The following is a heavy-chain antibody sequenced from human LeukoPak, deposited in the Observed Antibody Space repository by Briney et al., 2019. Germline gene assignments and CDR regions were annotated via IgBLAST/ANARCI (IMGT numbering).Heavy chain of an antibody. CDR1: GFTFSSCA. J-gene: IGHJ4*02. V-gene: IGHV3-23*01. CDR3: VKRPRGYTYGLYDY. D-gene: IGHD5-18*01. Sequence: GGSLRLSCAASGFTFSSCAMGWVRQPPGKGLESVSSISGSGSNTYYADSVKGRFTISRDNSKSTVYLQMNSLRAEDTAIYYCVKRPRGYTYGLYDYWGQGTLVTVSS. CDR2: ISGSGSNT.